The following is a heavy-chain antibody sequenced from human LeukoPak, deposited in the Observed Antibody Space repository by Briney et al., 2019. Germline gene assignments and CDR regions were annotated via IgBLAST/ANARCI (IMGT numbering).Heavy chain of an antibody. CDR1: GYTFTSYD. D-gene: IGHD1-1*01. CDR2: MNPNSGNT. CDR3: ARDRAWNGKKAFDI. Sequence: GASVKVSCKASGYTFTSYDINWVRQATGQGLEWMGWMNPNSGNTGYAQKFQGRVTITRNTSISTAYMELSSLRSEDTAVYYCARDRAWNGKKAFDIWGQGTMVTVSS. J-gene: IGHJ3*02. V-gene: IGHV1-8*03.